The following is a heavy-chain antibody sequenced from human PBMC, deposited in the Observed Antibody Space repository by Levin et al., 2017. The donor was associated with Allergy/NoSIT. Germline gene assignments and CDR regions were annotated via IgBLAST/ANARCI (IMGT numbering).Heavy chain of an antibody. CDR2: INHSGNT. CDR1: GGSFSNYY. CDR3: ARDGRGGDCSSCFYFYGMDV. Sequence: SETLSLTCAVSGGSFSNYYWSWIRQTPGKGLQWLGEINHSGNTNYNPSLKSRVTMSVDTSTNEFSLMLPSVTAADTAVYYCARDGRGGDCSSCFYFYGMDVWGQGTAVTVSS. V-gene: IGHV4-34*01. J-gene: IGHJ6*02. D-gene: IGHD2-21*02.